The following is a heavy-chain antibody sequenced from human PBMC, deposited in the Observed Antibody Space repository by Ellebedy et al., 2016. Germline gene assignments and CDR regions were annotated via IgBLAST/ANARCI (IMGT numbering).Heavy chain of an antibody. J-gene: IGHJ3*02. D-gene: IGHD4-17*01. V-gene: IGHV3-48*01. CDR1: GFTFSSYS. CDR3: ARARKPGLDYGDPARDAVDI. Sequence: GGSLRLSCAASGFTFSSYSMNWVRQAPGKGLEWVSFISSDTYAVYYADSVKGRFTISRDNAKNSLYLQIDSPRVDDTAVYYCARARKPGLDYGDPARDAVDIWGQGTMVTVSS. CDR2: ISSDTYAV.